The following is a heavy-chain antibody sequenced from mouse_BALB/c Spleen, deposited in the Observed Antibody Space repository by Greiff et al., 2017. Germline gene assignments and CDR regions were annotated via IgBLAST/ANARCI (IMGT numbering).Heavy chain of an antibody. Sequence: QVHVKQPGAELVRPGASVKLSCKASGYTFTSYWINWVKQRPGQGLEWIGNIYPSDSYTNYNQKFKDKATLTVDKSSSTAYMQLSSPTSEDSAVYYCTRLYGNYGYFDVWGAGTTVTVSS. CDR2: IYPSDSYT. V-gene: IGHV1-69*02. J-gene: IGHJ1*01. D-gene: IGHD2-10*02. CDR3: TRLYGNYGYFDV. CDR1: GYTFTSYW.